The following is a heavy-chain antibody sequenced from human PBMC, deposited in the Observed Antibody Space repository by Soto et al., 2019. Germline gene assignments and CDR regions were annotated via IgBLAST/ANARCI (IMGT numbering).Heavy chain of an antibody. CDR2: INPGESDV. CDR1: GYTFTNFW. V-gene: IGHV5-51*01. D-gene: IGHD3-3*01. CDR3: ARSGFYGSPYVLDV. Sequence: GESLKISCKGYGYTFTNFWIGSVRQMPGKGLEWMGIINPGESDVRYNPSFRGQVTISADKDISTAYLQWSSLKASDTAMYFCARSGFYGSPYVLDVWGQGTTVTVSS. J-gene: IGHJ6*02.